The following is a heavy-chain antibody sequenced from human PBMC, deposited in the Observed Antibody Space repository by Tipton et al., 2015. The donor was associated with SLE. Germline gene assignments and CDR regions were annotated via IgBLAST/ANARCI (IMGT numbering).Heavy chain of an antibody. J-gene: IGHJ4*02. CDR3: AGHPQLAYFDP. D-gene: IGHD3-9*01. V-gene: IGHV4-39*07. Sequence: TLSLTCSVSGGSITNTPYFWGWIRQTPGKGLEWIGTVYYSGTTYYSPSLKSRVTISLGTSKNHFSLLLNSVTAADTAVYYCAGHPQLAYFDPWGPGTLATVSS. CDR2: VYYSGTT. CDR1: GGSITNTPYF.